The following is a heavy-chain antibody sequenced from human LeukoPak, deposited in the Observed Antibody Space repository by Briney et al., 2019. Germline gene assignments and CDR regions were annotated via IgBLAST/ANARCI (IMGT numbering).Heavy chain of an antibody. CDR3: ARDRGYSNGWYDY. J-gene: IGHJ4*02. V-gene: IGHV3-13*04. CDR1: GFIFSNFD. CDR2: IGTAGDT. D-gene: IGHD6-13*01. Sequence: GGSLRLSCAASGFIFSNFDMHWVRQVTGEGLEWVSGIGTAGDTYYAGSVKGRFTIPRENAKNSLYLQMNSLTAGDTAVYYCARDRGYSNGWYDYWGQGTLVSVSS.